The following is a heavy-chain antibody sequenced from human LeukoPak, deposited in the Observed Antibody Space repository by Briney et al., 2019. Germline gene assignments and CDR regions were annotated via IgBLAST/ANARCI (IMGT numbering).Heavy chain of an antibody. Sequence: SETLSLTCAVYGGSFSGYYWSWIRQPPGKGLEWIWEINHSGSTNYNPSLKSRVTISVDTSKNQFSLKLSSVTAADTAVYYCARCRITMVRGVIISRFDYWGQGTLVTVSS. CDR3: ARCRITMVRGVIISRFDY. CDR1: GGSFSGYY. V-gene: IGHV4-34*01. J-gene: IGHJ4*02. CDR2: INHSGST. D-gene: IGHD3-10*01.